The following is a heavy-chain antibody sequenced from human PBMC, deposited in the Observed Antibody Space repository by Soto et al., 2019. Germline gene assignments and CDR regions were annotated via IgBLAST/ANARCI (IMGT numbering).Heavy chain of an antibody. CDR3: ARGLSVTVTTPSYFFDY. Sequence: SETLSLTCTVSGGSISSGGYYWSWIRQPPGKGLEWIGYIYYSGSTHYNPSLKNRVTISVDTSKNQFSLKLSSVTAADTAVYYCARGLSVTVTTPSYFFDYWGQGTLVTVSS. D-gene: IGHD4-17*01. V-gene: IGHV4-30-4*01. J-gene: IGHJ4*02. CDR1: GGSISSGGYY. CDR2: IYYSGST.